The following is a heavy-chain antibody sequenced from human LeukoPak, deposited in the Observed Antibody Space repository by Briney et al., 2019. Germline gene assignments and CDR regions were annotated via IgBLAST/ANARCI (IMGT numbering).Heavy chain of an antibody. J-gene: IGHJ4*02. CDR1: GGSISSSSYY. CDR2: ISGSGGST. CDR3: AKDWQLTYCSSTSCYGSCFDY. D-gene: IGHD2-2*01. Sequence: PSETLSLTCTVSGGSISSSSYYWGWIRQPPGKGLEWVSAISGSGGSTYYADSVKGRFTISRDNSKSTLYLQMNSLRAEDTAVYYCAKDWQLTYCSSTSCYGSCFDYWGQGTLVTVSS. V-gene: IGHV3-23*01.